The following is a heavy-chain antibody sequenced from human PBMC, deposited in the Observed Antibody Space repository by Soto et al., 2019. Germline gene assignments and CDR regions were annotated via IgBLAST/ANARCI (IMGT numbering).Heavy chain of an antibody. CDR3: ASLYDSSGYSHRTFDY. V-gene: IGHV3-30-3*01. D-gene: IGHD3-22*01. Sequence: QVQLVESGGGVVQPGRSLRLSCAASGFTFSSYAMHWVRQAPGKGLEWVAVISYDGSNKYYADSVKGRFTISRDNSKNTLYLKMNSLRAEDTAVYYCASLYDSSGYSHRTFDYWGEVTLLTVSS. CDR1: GFTFSSYA. J-gene: IGHJ4*02. CDR2: ISYDGSNK.